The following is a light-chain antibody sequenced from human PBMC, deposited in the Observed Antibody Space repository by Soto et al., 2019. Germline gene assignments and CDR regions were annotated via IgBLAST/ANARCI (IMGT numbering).Light chain of an antibody. J-gene: IGKJ1*01. CDR1: QGISTY. V-gene: IGKV1-39*01. CDR3: QQTYSTTWT. Sequence: DIQMTQSPSSLSASVGDRATITCRASQGISTYLNWYHQKPGKAPKLLIYAASSLQSGVPSRFSGSGSETDFTLTISSLQPEDFATYSCQQTYSTTWTFGQGTKVDIK. CDR2: AAS.